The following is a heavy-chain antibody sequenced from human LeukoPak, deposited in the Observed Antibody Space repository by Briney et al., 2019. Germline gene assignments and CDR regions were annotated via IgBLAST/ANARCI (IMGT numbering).Heavy chain of an antibody. D-gene: IGHD5-12*01. CDR2: FYHGGST. V-gene: IGHV4-38-2*02. J-gene: IGHJ4*02. Sequence: SETLSLTCTVSGYSISTGYYWDWIRQPPGQGLEWIGTFYHGGSTYYNPSLKSRVTISVDTSKNQFSLKLSSVTAADTAVYYCARDGYSGYDNPFDYWGQGTLVTVSS. CDR3: ARDGYSGYDNPFDY. CDR1: GYSISTGYY.